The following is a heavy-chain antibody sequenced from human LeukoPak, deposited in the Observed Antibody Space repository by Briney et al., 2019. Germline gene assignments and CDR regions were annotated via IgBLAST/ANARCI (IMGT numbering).Heavy chain of an antibody. CDR3: ARGGDIVVVPEEGFDY. CDR2: IYYSGTT. CDR1: GDSINNNNYY. V-gene: IGHV4-39*07. J-gene: IGHJ4*02. Sequence: SETLSLTCTVSGDSINNNNYYWAWVRQPPGKGLEWLASIYYSGTTSYNPSLKSRVTISVDTSKNQFSLKLSSVTAADTAVYYCARGGDIVVVPEEGFDYWGQGTLVTVSS. D-gene: IGHD2-2*01.